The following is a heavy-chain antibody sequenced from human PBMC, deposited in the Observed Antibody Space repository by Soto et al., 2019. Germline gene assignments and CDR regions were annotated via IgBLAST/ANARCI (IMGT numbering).Heavy chain of an antibody. Sequence: SETLSLTCTVSGGSISSNSDCWGWLRQPPGKGLEWIGSIYQGEATYYNPSLKSRVTISVDTSRNQFSLRLSSVTAADTAVYFCARHIAPMAGLTLWFDPWGQGTLVTVSS. D-gene: IGHD1-20*01. CDR2: IYQGEAT. J-gene: IGHJ5*02. CDR1: GGSISSNSDC. CDR3: ARHIAPMAGLTLWFDP. V-gene: IGHV4-39*01.